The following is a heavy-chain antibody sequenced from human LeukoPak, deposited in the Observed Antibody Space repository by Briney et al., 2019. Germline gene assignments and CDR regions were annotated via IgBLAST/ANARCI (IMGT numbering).Heavy chain of an antibody. CDR3: AKDGVHSYGRRNYGMDV. Sequence: GGSLRLSCAASGFTFSSYGMHWVRQAPGKGLEWVAVISYDGSNKYYADSVKGRFTISRDNSKNTLYLQMNSLRAEDTAVYYCAKDGVHSYGRRNYGMDVWGQGTTVTVSS. CDR2: ISYDGSNK. V-gene: IGHV3-30*18. J-gene: IGHJ6*02. CDR1: GFTFSSYG. D-gene: IGHD5-18*01.